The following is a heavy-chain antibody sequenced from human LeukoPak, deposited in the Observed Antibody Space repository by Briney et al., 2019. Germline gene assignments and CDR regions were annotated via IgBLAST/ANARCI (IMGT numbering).Heavy chain of an antibody. J-gene: IGHJ1*01. CDR2: IYTSGST. V-gene: IGHV4-4*09. Sequence: SETLSLTCTASGGSISSYYWSWIRQPPGKGLEWIGYIYTSGSTNYNPSLKSRVTISVDTSKNQFSLKLSSVTAADTAVYYCARHRAGGYYDIQRWGQGTLVTVSS. CDR3: ARHRAGGYYDIQR. CDR1: GGSISSYY. D-gene: IGHD3-22*01.